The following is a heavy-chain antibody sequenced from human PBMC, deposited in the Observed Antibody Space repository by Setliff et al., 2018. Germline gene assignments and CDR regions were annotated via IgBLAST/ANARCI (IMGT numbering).Heavy chain of an antibody. Sequence: SETLSLTCTVSGDSIRSSRYYWSWIRLPPGKGLEWIGYIHNSGTAYYNPSLRSRLTISVDTSKNQFSLKLNSVTAADTAVYYCARRLRESHAFHIWGQGTLVTVSS. CDR3: ARRLRESHAFHI. CDR1: GDSIRSSRYY. CDR2: IHNSGTA. V-gene: IGHV4-30-4*08. J-gene: IGHJ3*02. D-gene: IGHD2-15*01.